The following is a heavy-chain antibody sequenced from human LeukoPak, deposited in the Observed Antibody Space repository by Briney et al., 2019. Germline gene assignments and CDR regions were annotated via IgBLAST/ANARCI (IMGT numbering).Heavy chain of an antibody. CDR1: GGSITSRGYY. Sequence: SETLSLTCTVSGGSITSRGYYWSWIRQHPGKGLEWIGYIYYSRSTYYNPSLKSRVTTSLDTSKNQFSLKLSSVTAADTAVYYCARAPRFYGDYGIDYWGQGTLVTVSS. CDR2: IYYSRST. V-gene: IGHV4-31*03. D-gene: IGHD4-17*01. CDR3: ARAPRFYGDYGIDY. J-gene: IGHJ4*02.